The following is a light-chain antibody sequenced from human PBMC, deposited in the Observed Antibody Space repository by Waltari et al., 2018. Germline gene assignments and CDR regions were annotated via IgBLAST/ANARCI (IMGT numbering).Light chain of an antibody. J-gene: IGLJ3*02. Sequence: VLTQSPLSLPVTLGQPASISCTGSGSNIGAGYDVHWYQQLPRAAPKLLIYGSTSRPLGVPDRFFGSTSGTSASLAITGLQAEDEGDYYCQSYDTSLSVVFGGGTKLTVL. CDR3: QSYDTSLSVV. V-gene: IGLV1-40*01. CDR1: GSNIGAGYD. CDR2: GST.